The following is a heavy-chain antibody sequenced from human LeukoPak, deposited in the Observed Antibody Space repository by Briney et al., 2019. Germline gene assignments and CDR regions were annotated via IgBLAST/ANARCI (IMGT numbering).Heavy chain of an antibody. CDR2: ISAYNGNT. D-gene: IGHD1-26*01. Sequence: GASVKVSCKASGGTFSSYAISWVRQAPGQGLEWMGWISAYNGNTHYAQKPQGRVTMTTDTSTSTAYMELRSLRSEDTAVYYCARMSGSSFDYWGQGTLVTVSS. V-gene: IGHV1-18*01. J-gene: IGHJ4*02. CDR3: ARMSGSSFDY. CDR1: GGTFSSYA.